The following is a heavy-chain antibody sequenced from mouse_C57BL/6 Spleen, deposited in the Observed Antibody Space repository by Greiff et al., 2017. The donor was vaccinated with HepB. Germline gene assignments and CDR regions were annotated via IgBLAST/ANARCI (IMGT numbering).Heavy chain of an antibody. J-gene: IGHJ4*01. CDR1: GYTFTSYW. V-gene: IGHV1-7*01. Sequence: QVQLKESGAELAKPGASVKLSCKASGYTFTSYWMHWVKQRPGQGLEWIGYINPSSGYTKYNQKFKDKATLTADKSSSTAYMQRSSLTYEDSAVYYCARCPDLPAYAMDYWGQGTSVTVSS. CDR3: ARCPDLPAYAMDY. CDR2: INPSSGYT.